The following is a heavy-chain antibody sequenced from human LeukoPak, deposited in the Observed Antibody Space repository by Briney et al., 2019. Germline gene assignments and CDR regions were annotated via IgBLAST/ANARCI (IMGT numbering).Heavy chain of an antibody. V-gene: IGHV4-59*08. CDR2: IYYSGST. Sequence: PSETLSLTCSVSGGSTSSYYWSWIRQPPGKQLEWIGYIYYSGSTNYNPSLKSRVTISIDTSKNQFSLNLTSVTAADTAVYYCARGPITMINYWGQGTLVTVSS. CDR3: ARGPITMINY. J-gene: IGHJ4*02. D-gene: IGHD3-22*01. CDR1: GGSTSSYY.